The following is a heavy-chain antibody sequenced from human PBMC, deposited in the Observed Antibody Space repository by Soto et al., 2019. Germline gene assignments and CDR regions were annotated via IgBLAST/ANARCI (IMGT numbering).Heavy chain of an antibody. D-gene: IGHD2-15*01. CDR3: ATVYCSGGSCFSIDH. CDR1: GYTFTSYY. V-gene: IGHV1-46*03. Sequence: QVQLVQSGAEVKKPGASVKVSCKASGYTFTSYYMHWVRQAPGQGLEWMGIINPSNSTTYAQKFQGRVTMTRDTSTGTVYMELSSLRSEDTAVYYCATVYCSGGSCFSIDHWGQGTLVTVSS. J-gene: IGHJ4*02. CDR2: INPSNST.